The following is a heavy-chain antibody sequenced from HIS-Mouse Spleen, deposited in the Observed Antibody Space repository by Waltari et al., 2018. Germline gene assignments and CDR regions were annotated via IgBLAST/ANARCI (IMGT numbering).Heavy chain of an antibody. J-gene: IGHJ2*01. D-gene: IGHD6-13*01. CDR3: AREIPYSSSWYDWYFDL. CDR1: GGSISSRSYY. V-gene: IGHV4-39*07. Sequence: QLQLQESGPGLVKPSETLSLTCTVSGGSISSRSYYWGRIRQPPGKGLEWIGSIHYSGSTYYNPSLKSRVTISVDTSKNQFSLKLSSVTAADTAVYYCAREIPYSSSWYDWYFDLWGRGTLVTVSS. CDR2: IHYSGST.